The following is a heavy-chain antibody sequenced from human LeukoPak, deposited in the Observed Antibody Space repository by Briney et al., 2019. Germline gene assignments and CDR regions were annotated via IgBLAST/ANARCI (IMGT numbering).Heavy chain of an antibody. V-gene: IGHV3-11*01. CDR2: ISGSSGTI. Sequence: GGSLRLSCAASGFTFSDYYMSWIRQAPGKGLEWVSYISGSSGTIYYGDSVKGRFSISRDNAKNSLYLQMNSLRAEDTAVYYCAKARSGYYTDYYFDSWGQGTLVTVSS. CDR1: GFTFSDYY. CDR3: AKARSGYYTDYYFDS. D-gene: IGHD3-3*01. J-gene: IGHJ4*02.